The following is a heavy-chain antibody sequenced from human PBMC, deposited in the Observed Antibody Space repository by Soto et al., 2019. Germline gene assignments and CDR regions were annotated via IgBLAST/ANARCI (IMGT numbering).Heavy chain of an antibody. J-gene: IGHJ6*02. Sequence: LGESLKISCKGSGYSFTSYWIGWVRQMPGKGLEWMGIIYPGDSDTRYSPSFQGQVTISADKSISTAYLQWSSLKASDTAMYYCARRRDSSGWYDDYGMDVWGQGTTVTV. CDR1: GYSFTSYW. D-gene: IGHD6-19*01. V-gene: IGHV5-51*01. CDR3: ARRRDSSGWYDDYGMDV. CDR2: IYPGDSDT.